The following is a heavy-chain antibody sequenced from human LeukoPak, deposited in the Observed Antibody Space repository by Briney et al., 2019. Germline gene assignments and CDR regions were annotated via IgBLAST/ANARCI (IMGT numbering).Heavy chain of an antibody. V-gene: IGHV4-30-2*01. Sequence: PSETLSLTCAVSGGSISSGGYSWSWIRQPPGKGLEWIGYIYHSGSTYYNPSLKSRVTISVDRSKNQFSLKLSSVTAADTAVYYCARGLHYGSGSYSWFDPWGRGTLVTVSS. J-gene: IGHJ5*02. D-gene: IGHD3-10*01. CDR3: ARGLHYGSGSYSWFDP. CDR2: IYHSGST. CDR1: GGSISSGGYS.